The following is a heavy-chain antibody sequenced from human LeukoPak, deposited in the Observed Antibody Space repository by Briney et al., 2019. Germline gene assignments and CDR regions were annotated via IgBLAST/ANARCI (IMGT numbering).Heavy chain of an antibody. V-gene: IGHV3-53*01. Sequence: PGGSLRLSCAASGFTVSNSFMSWVRQAPGKGLEWVSVIYSGGSAYYADSVKGRFSISRDNSKNTLYLQMNSLRAEDTAVYYGTRVYGSGSYYSHCWGQGTLVTVSS. CDR2: IYSGGSA. CDR1: GFTVSNSF. D-gene: IGHD3-10*01. J-gene: IGHJ4*02. CDR3: TRVYGSGSYYSHC.